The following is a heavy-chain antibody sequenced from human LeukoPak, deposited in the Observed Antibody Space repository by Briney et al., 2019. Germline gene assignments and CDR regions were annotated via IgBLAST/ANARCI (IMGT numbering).Heavy chain of an antibody. J-gene: IGHJ4*02. CDR3: ARDLGYFDWLPFGY. Sequence: GGSLRLSCAASGFTVSSNYMSWVRQAPGKGLEWVSVIYSGGSAYYADSVKGRFTISRDNPKNTLYLQMNSLRAEDTAVYYCARDLGYFDWLPFGYWGQGTLVTVSS. CDR2: IYSGGSA. D-gene: IGHD3-9*01. CDR1: GFTVSSNY. V-gene: IGHV3-53*01.